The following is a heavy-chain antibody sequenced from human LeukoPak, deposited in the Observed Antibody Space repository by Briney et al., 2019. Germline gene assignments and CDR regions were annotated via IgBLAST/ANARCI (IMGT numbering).Heavy chain of an antibody. CDR3: ARVSLVRGAPDYYFDY. Sequence: PSETLSLTCTVSGDSINNYYWSWIRQPAGKGLEWIGRIYTSGSTNYNPSLKSRVTMSVDTSKNQFSLKLSSVTAADTAVYYCARVSLVRGAPDYYFDYWGQGTLVTVSS. CDR2: IYTSGST. V-gene: IGHV4-4*07. J-gene: IGHJ4*02. D-gene: IGHD3-10*01. CDR1: GDSINNYY.